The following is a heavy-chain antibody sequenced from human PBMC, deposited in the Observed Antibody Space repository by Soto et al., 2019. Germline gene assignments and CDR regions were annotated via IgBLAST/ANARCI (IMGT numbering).Heavy chain of an antibody. J-gene: IGHJ4*02. V-gene: IGHV4-39*01. CDR1: GGSISSSSYY. CDR3: ARRGSNSWYGY. Sequence: SETLSLTCTVSGGSISSSSYYWGWIRQPPGKGLEWIGSIYYSGSTYYNPSLKSRVTISVDTSKNQFSLKLSSVTAADTAVYYCARRGSNSWYGYWGQGTLVTVSS. CDR2: IYYSGST. D-gene: IGHD6-13*01.